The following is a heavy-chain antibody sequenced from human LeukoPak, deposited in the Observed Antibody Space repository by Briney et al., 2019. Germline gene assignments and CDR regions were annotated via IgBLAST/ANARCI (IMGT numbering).Heavy chain of an antibody. J-gene: IGHJ4*02. Sequence: PGRSLRLSCAASGFTFDDYAMHWVRQAPGRGLEWVSGISWNSGSIVYADSVKGGFTISRDNAKSTLYLQMNSLRADDMALYYCTRASGYSSGAVDYWGQGTLVTVSS. V-gene: IGHV3-9*03. D-gene: IGHD5-18*01. CDR1: GFTFDDYA. CDR3: TRASGYSSGAVDY. CDR2: ISWNSGSI.